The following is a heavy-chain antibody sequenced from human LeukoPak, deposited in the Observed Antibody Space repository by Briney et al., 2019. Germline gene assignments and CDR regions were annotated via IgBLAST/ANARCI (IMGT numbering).Heavy chain of an antibody. Sequence: GGSLRLSCAASGFVFSSYGMHWVRQAPGKGLEWVASISSTSTFIYSADSVKGRFTISRDTAKNSLFLQMNSLRAEDTAIYYCARDYFDSSDYPQTYYYYYMDVWGKGTTVTVSS. CDR2: ISSTSTFI. CDR3: ARDYFDSSDYPQTYYYYYMDV. CDR1: GFVFSSYG. D-gene: IGHD3-22*01. J-gene: IGHJ6*03. V-gene: IGHV3-21*01.